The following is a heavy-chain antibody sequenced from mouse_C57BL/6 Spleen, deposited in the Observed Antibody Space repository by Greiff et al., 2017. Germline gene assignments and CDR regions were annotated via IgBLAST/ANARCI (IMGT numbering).Heavy chain of an antibody. CDR2: IRNKANGYTT. V-gene: IGHV7-3*01. Sequence: EVKLMESGGGLVQPGGSLSLSCAASGFTFTDYYMSWVRQPPGKALEWLGFIRNKANGYTTEYSASVKGRFTISRDNSQSILYLQMNALRAEDSATYYCARVYGNYFDYWGQGTTLTVSS. J-gene: IGHJ2*01. D-gene: IGHD2-1*01. CDR1: GFTFTDYY. CDR3: ARVYGNYFDY.